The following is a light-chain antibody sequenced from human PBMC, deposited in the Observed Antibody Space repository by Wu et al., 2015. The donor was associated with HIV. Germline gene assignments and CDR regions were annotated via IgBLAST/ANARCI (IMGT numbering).Light chain of an antibody. CDR1: QSVSSN. CDR2: GAS. Sequence: ATLSCRASQSVSSNLAWYQQKPGQAPRLLIYGASTRATGIPARFSGSGSGTEFNLTISSLEAEDSAVYYCQQRSNWPPTFGGGTNVEIK. CDR3: QQRSNWPPT. V-gene: IGKV3-11*01. J-gene: IGKJ4*01.